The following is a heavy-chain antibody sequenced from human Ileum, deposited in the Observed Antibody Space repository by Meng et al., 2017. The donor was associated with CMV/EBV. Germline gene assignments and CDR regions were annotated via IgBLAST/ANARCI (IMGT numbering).Heavy chain of an antibody. D-gene: IGHD4-11*01. J-gene: IGHJ4*02. CDR2: FDXXGDSX. V-gene: IGHV1-46*01. CDR3: XRDNSNWSTDF. Sequence: QVQLXQSGPEVKKPGDLVKVSCKTSGYKFRYSSMHWMRQAPGQGLEWMGIFDXXGDSXNYAENXXXRFXXXADMSXNTMHMEXXXLRSXXTAXXXCXRDNSNWSTDFWGQGTLVTVSS. CDR1: GYKFRYSS.